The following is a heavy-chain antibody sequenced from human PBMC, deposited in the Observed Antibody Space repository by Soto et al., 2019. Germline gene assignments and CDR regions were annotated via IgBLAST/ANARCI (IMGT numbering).Heavy chain of an antibody. Sequence: SETQSRTYSVSGDSIIRSVWWTCVRQPPGKGLEWIGEVFHNGVTNYNPSLKSRVTMSVDKSTNDFSLKVTSVTAADTAIYYCARKAWVRFDYWGQGALVTVSS. CDR1: GDSIIRSVW. V-gene: IGHV4-4*02. CDR2: VFHNGVT. D-gene: IGHD7-27*01. CDR3: ARKAWVRFDY. J-gene: IGHJ4*02.